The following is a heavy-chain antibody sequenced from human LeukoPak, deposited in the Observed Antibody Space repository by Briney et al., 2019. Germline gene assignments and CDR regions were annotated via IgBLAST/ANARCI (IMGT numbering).Heavy chain of an antibody. D-gene: IGHD3-22*01. V-gene: IGHV4-59*08. CDR2: IYYSGST. J-gene: IGHJ3*02. CDR3: ARQQASYDSSGYYLSGAFDI. Sequence: SETLSLTCTVSGGSISSYYWSWIRQPPGKGLEWFGYIYYSGSTNYNPSLKRRVTISVDTSKNQFSLKLSSVTAADTAVYYCARQQASYDSSGYYLSGAFDIWGQGTMVTVSS. CDR1: GGSISSYY.